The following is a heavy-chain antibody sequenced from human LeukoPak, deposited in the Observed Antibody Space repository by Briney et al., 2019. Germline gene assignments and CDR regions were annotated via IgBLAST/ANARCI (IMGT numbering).Heavy chain of an antibody. CDR1: GYTFTGYY. Sequence: ASVKVSCKASGYTFTGYYMHWVRQAPGQGLEWMGWINPNSGGTNYAQKFQGRVTMTRGTSISTAYMELSRLRSDDTAVYYCARGDREWEPGWFDPWGQGTLVTVSS. J-gene: IGHJ5*02. CDR3: ARGDREWEPGWFDP. V-gene: IGHV1-2*02. CDR2: INPNSGGT. D-gene: IGHD1-26*01.